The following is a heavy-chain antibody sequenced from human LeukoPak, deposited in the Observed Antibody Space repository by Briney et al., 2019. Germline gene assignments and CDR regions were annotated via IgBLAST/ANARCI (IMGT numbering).Heavy chain of an antibody. V-gene: IGHV4-59*01. J-gene: IGHJ4*02. CDR2: IYYSGST. CDR1: SGSISSYY. D-gene: IGHD6-25*01. Sequence: PSETLSPTCTVSSGSISSYYWSWIRQPPGKGLEWIGYIYYSGSTNYNPSLKSRVTISVDTSKNQLSLKLSSVTAADTAVYYCARDASGTLDYWGQGTLVTVSS. CDR3: ARDASGTLDY.